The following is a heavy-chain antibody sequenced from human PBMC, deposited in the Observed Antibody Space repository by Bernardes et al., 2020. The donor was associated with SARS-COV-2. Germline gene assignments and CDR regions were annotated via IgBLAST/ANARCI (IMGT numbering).Heavy chain of an antibody. Sequence: ASVNVSCKASGFTLTYFYLHWVRPAPAQGLDWMGRIDPSYGRTNYPQKFQDRVTMTSDTSTSSVYMELSSLTSEDTAVYYWARAGGGAASIDVWGQGTLVTVSA. D-gene: IGHD2-2*01. CDR2: IDPSYGRT. J-gene: IGHJ3*01. V-gene: IGHV1-46*01. CDR3: ARAGGGAASIDV. CDR1: GFTLTYFY.